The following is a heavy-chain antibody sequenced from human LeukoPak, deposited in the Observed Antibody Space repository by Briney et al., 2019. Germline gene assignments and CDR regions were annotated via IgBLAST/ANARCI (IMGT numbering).Heavy chain of an antibody. Sequence: SETLSLTCTVYGGSFSGYYWSWIRQPPGKGLEWIGEINHSVSTNYNPSLKSRVTISVDTSKNQFSLKLSSVTAADTAVYYCARRSVVAAEYGYWGQGTLVTVSS. CDR3: ARRSVVAAEYGY. CDR2: INHSVST. D-gene: IGHD2-15*01. V-gene: IGHV4-34*01. CDR1: GGSFSGYY. J-gene: IGHJ4*02.